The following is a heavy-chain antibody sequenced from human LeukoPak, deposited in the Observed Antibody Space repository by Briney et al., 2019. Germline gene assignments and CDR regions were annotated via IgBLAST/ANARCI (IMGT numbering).Heavy chain of an antibody. D-gene: IGHD5-12*01. CDR3: ARAGGWLTPD. CDR1: GGSISSYY. J-gene: IGHJ4*02. Sequence: PSETLSLTCTVSGGSISSYYWSWIRQPPGKGLEWIGYIYYSGSTNYNPSLKSRVTISVDTSKNQFSLKLSSVTAADTAVYYCARAGGWLTPDWGQGTLVTVSS. CDR2: IYYSGST. V-gene: IGHV4-59*08.